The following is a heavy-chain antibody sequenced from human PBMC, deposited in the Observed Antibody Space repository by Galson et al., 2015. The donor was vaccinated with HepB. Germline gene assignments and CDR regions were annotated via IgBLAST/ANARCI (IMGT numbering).Heavy chain of an antibody. J-gene: IGHJ4*02. D-gene: IGHD3-9*01. CDR1: GFTFSAYN. V-gene: IGHV3-30*04. CDR3: ARDFEWNFDL. CDR2: VSPDGRIA. Sequence: SLRLSCAASGFTFSAYNMHWVRQAPVKGLEWLAIVSPDGRIAYYTDSVKGHFTISRDNSKNSLFLQMDGLRPEDTAMYYCARDFEWNFDLWGQGTLVTVSS.